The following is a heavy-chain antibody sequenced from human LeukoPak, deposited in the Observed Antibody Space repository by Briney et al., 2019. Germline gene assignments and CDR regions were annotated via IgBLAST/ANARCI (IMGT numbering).Heavy chain of an antibody. Sequence: LETLSLTCAVYGGSFSGYYWSWIRQPPGKGLEWIGEINHSGSTNYNPSLKSRVTISVDTSKNQFSLKLSSVTAADTAVYYCARVVCSGGSCYYSYYYYYMDVWGKGTTVTVSS. J-gene: IGHJ6*03. CDR3: ARVVCSGGSCYYSYYYYYMDV. D-gene: IGHD2-15*01. CDR1: GGSFSGYY. V-gene: IGHV4-34*01. CDR2: INHSGST.